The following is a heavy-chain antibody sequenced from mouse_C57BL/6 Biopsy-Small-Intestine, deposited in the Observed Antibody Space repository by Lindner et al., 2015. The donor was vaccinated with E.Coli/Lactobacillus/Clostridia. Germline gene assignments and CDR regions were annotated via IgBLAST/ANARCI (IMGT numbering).Heavy chain of an antibody. CDR3: AREAGYYNDY. V-gene: IGHV1-54*01. Sequence: VQLQESGAELVRPGTSVKVSCKAFGYAFTNYLIEWVKQRPGQGLEWIGVINPGSGGTDYNEKFKGKATLTADKSSSTAYMQLSSLTSEDSAVYFCAREAGYYNDYWGQGTTLTVSS. CDR2: INPGSGGT. CDR1: GYAFTNYL. J-gene: IGHJ2*01.